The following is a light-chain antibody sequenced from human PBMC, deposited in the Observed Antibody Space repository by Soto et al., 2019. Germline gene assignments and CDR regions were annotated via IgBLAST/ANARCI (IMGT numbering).Light chain of an antibody. Sequence: EILLTQSPGTLSLSPGERVTISCRASQSISNNHLAWYQQKPGQAPSLLIHGTSNRATGIPDRFSGSGSGTDFTLTFSRLEPEDFAVYYCEYYGTSITFGGGTKVEIK. V-gene: IGKV3-20*01. CDR3: EYYGTSIT. CDR2: GTS. J-gene: IGKJ4*01. CDR1: QSISNNH.